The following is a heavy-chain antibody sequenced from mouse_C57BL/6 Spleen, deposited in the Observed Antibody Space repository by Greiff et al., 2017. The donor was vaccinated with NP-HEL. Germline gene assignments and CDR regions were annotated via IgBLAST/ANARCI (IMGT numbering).Heavy chain of an antibody. D-gene: IGHD1-1*01. CDR1: GYTFTDYY. J-gene: IGHJ3*01. V-gene: IGHV1-26*01. CDR2: INPNNGGT. Sequence: EVQLQQSGPELVKPGASVKISCKASGYTFTDYYMNWVKQSHGKSLEWIGDINPNNGGTSYNQKFKGKATLTVDKSSSTAYMELRSLTSEDSAVYYCAREDFSYYGSRSWFAYWGQGTLVTVSA. CDR3: AREDFSYYGSRSWFAY.